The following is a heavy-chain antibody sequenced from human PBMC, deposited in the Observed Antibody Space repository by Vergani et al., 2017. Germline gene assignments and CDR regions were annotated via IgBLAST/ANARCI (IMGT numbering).Heavy chain of an antibody. CDR2: ISYDGSNK. Sequence: QVQLVESGGGVVQPGRSLRLSCAASGFTFSSYAMHWVRQAPGKGLEWVAVISYDGSNKYYADSVKGRFTISRDNSKNTLYLQMNSLRAEDTTVYYCAGGRYNWRPQVDYWGQGTLVTVSS. J-gene: IGHJ4*02. CDR1: GFTFSSYA. D-gene: IGHD1-1*01. V-gene: IGHV3-30-3*01. CDR3: AGGRYNWRPQVDY.